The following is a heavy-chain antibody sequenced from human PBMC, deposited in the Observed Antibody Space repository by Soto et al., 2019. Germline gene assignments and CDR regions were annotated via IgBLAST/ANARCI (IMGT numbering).Heavy chain of an antibody. D-gene: IGHD3-3*02. J-gene: IGHJ6*02. CDR3: ARVAFSYFGMDV. V-gene: IGHV4-4*07. Sequence: SETLSLTCSVPGGAISSYYWSWVRQPAGMGLEWIGRVFSSGSTNYNASLKSRVTMSIDTSKNEVSLTLRSVTAADTAVYYCARVAFSYFGMDVWGPGTTVTVSS. CDR2: VFSSGST. CDR1: GGAISSYY.